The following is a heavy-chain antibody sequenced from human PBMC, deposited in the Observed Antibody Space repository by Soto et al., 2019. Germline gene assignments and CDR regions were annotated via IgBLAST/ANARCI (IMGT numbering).Heavy chain of an antibody. CDR3: GRGSGPRGRPY. J-gene: IGHJ4*02. Sequence: EVQLVESGGGLVQPGGSLRLSCAASGFIFSDYWMHWVRQAPGKGLVWVARINGDGTTTYVDYVKGRFTIARDNAKNMMYLQMNSLRVDDTAMYYCGRGSGPRGRPYWGQGISVTVSS. CDR2: INGDGTT. CDR1: GFIFSDYW. V-gene: IGHV3-74*01. D-gene: IGHD6-25*01.